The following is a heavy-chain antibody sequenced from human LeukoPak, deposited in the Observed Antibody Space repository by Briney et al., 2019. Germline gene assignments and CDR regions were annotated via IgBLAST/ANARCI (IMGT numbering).Heavy chain of an antibody. CDR1: GFSFGSYG. CDR3: ARGGYYYDAYDSVDY. V-gene: IGHV3-48*01. CDR2: ISVSSSTI. Sequence: GGSLRLSCTASGFSFGSYGMHWVRQAPGKGLQWVSYISVSSSTINYADSVRGRFTTSRDNAKNSLFLQLTSLRAEDTGFYYCARGGYYYDAYDSVDYWGQGTLVTVSS. J-gene: IGHJ4*02. D-gene: IGHD3-22*01.